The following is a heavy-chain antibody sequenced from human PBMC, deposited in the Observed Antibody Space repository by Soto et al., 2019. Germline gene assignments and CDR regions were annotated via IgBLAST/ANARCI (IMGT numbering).Heavy chain of an antibody. CDR2: ISAYNGNT. J-gene: IGHJ4*02. D-gene: IGHD6-13*01. Sequence: ASGKASCRAAGDTCAGYGSSWVRQAPGQGLEWMGWISAYNGNTNYAQKLQGRVTMTTDTSTSTAYMELSSLRSEDTAVYYCARVESLGPIAAARTFDYWGQGTLVTVSS. V-gene: IGHV1-18*01. CDR3: ARVESLGPIAAARTFDY. CDR1: GDTCAGYG.